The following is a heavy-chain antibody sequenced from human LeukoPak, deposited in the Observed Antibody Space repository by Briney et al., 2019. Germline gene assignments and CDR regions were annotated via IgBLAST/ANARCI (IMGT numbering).Heavy chain of an antibody. CDR3: ARSSLPRMVYASPHY. J-gene: IGHJ4*02. CDR1: GYTFTGYY. D-gene: IGHD2-8*01. V-gene: IGHV1-2*02. Sequence: GASVKVSCKASGYTFTGYYMHWVRQAPGQGLEWMGCINPNSGGTNYAQKFQGRVTMTRDTSISTAYMELSRLRSDDTAVYYGARSSLPRMVYASPHYWGQGTLVTVSS. CDR2: INPNSGGT.